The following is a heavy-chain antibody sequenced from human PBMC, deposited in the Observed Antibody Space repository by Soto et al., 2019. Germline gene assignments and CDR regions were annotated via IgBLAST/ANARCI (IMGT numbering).Heavy chain of an antibody. CDR3: ARDLGGWLQFAY. CDR1: GYIFASYG. J-gene: IGHJ4*02. V-gene: IGHV1-18*01. CDR2: ISGYNGNT. D-gene: IGHD3-16*01. Sequence: QVQLVQSGAEVKKPGASVKVSCKASGYIFASYGISWVRQAPGQGLEWMGWISGYNGNTKYTQKFQGRVTMTTDTSTSTADMELRSLRSDDTAVYYCARDLGGWLQFAYWGQGTLVTVSS.